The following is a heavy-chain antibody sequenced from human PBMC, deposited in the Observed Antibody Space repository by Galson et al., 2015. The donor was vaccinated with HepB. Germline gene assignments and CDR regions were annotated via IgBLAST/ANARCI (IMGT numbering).Heavy chain of an antibody. J-gene: IGHJ4*02. Sequence: SLRLSCAASGFTFSYYVMTWVRQAPGKGLEWVSTIPNSGGSTFYADSVKGRFTISRDNSKNTLYMQMNSLRAEDTAVYYCAKCIPSSGWSIDDWGQGTLVTVSS. CDR3: AKCIPSSGWSIDD. CDR1: GFTFSYYV. V-gene: IGHV3-23*01. D-gene: IGHD6-19*01. CDR2: IPNSGGST.